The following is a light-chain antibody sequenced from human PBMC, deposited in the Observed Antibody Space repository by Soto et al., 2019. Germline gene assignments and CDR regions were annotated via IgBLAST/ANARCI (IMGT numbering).Light chain of an antibody. CDR1: SSDVGGYNY. CDR2: DVS. V-gene: IGLV2-14*01. Sequence: QSALTQPASVSGSPGQSITISCTGTSSDVGGYNYVSWYQQHPGKAPKLMIYDVSNRPSGVSNRFSGSKSGNTASLTISGLQAEDXXXYYCSSYTSSSTLLYVFGTGTKV. J-gene: IGLJ1*01. CDR3: SSYTSSSTLLYV.